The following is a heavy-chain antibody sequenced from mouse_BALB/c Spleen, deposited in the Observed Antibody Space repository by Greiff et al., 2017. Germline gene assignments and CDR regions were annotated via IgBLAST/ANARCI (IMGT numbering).Heavy chain of an antibody. D-gene: IGHD1-1*01. Sequence: EVKLQESGPGLVKPSQSLSLTCTVTGYSITSDYAWNWIRQFPGNKLEWMGYISYSGSTSYNPSLKSRISITRDTSKNQFFLQLNSVTTEGTATYYCAREAYYYASSAFAYWGQGTLVTVSA. CDR3: AREAYYYASSAFAY. CDR1: GYSITSDYA. V-gene: IGHV3-2*02. CDR2: ISYSGST. J-gene: IGHJ3*01.